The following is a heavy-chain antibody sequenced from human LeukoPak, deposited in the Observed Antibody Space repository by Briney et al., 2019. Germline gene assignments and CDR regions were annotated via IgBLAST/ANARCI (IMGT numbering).Heavy chain of an antibody. D-gene: IGHD3-16*02. J-gene: IGHJ4*02. CDR3: ARLRIAYYDYVWGSYRYDY. Sequence: KPSETLSLTCAVYGGSFSGYYWSWIRQPPGKGLEWIGEINHSGSTNYNPSLKSRVTISVDTSKNQFSLKLSSVTAADTAVYYCARLRIAYYDYVWGSYRYDYWGQGTLVTVSS. CDR1: GGSFSGYY. V-gene: IGHV4-34*01. CDR2: INHSGST.